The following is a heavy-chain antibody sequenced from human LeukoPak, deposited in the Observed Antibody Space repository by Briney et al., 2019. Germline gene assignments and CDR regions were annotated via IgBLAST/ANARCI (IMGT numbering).Heavy chain of an antibody. V-gene: IGHV3-30*02. J-gene: IGHJ6*03. Sequence: GGSLRLSCAASGFTVSSNYMSWVRQAPGKGLEWVAFIRYDGSNKYYADSVKGRFTISRDNSKNTLYLQMNSLRAEDTAVYYCAARGHSSSWNYYYYYYMDVWGKGTTVTISS. D-gene: IGHD6-13*01. CDR2: IRYDGSNK. CDR3: AARGHSSSWNYYYYYYMDV. CDR1: GFTVSSNY.